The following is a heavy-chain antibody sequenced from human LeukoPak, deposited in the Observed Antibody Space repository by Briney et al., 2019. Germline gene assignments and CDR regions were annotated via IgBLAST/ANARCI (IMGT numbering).Heavy chain of an antibody. D-gene: IGHD3-3*01. CDR3: ARQSYYDFWSVTLNWFDP. CDR2: IYASGGT. Sequence: SETLSLTCTVSGGSISSYYWSWIRQPAGKGLEWIGRIYASGGTNYNPSLKSRVTISVDTSKNQFSLKLSSVTAADTAVYYCARQSYYDFWSVTLNWFDPWGQGTLVTVSS. V-gene: IGHV4-4*07. J-gene: IGHJ5*02. CDR1: GGSISSYY.